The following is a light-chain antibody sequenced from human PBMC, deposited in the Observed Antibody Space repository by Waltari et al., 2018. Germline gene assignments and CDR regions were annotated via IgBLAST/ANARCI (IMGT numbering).Light chain of an antibody. CDR1: QSINSH. Sequence: EIVMTQSPATLSVSPGERATLPCRASQSINSHLGWYQQRPGQAPRLLIYHTSTRATGFPARFSGSGSGTEFTLTISSLQSEDFAGYYCQQYHDWPLTFGGGTKVEI. V-gene: IGKV3-15*01. CDR3: QQYHDWPLT. CDR2: HTS. J-gene: IGKJ4*01.